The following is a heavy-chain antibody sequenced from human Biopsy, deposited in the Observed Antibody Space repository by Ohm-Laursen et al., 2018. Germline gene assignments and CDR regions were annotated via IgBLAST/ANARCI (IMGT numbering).Heavy chain of an antibody. CDR3: ARGSPRRVSIFEASIYWFDT. J-gene: IGHJ5*02. V-gene: IGHV1-8*01. Sequence: GASVKVSCKASGYSFTTYDVNWVRQARGQGLEWMGWMIPNSGKTGYAQRFQGRVTLTMNTSIGTAYMELSGLRSGDTAVYYCARGSPRRVSIFEASIYWFDTWGQGTLVTVSS. CDR1: GYSFTTYD. CDR2: MIPNSGKT. D-gene: IGHD6-6*01.